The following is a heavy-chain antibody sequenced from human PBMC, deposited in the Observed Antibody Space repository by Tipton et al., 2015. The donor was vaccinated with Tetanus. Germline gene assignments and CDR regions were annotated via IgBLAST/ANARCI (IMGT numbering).Heavy chain of an antibody. J-gene: IGHJ4*02. V-gene: IGHV3-21*06. Sequence: SLRLSCEVSGFSFSNYKMNWVRQAPGRGLEWVSSISSTSSYINYADSVKGRFTVSRDNAKSSLFLQMDSLRDDDTALYYCVSGAALDYWGQGTLITVSS. D-gene: IGHD6-25*01. CDR3: VSGAALDY. CDR1: GFSFSNYK. CDR2: ISSTSSYI.